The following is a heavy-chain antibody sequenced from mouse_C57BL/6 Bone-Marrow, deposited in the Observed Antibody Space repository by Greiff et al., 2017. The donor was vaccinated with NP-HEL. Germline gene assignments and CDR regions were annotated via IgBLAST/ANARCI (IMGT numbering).Heavy chain of an antibody. V-gene: IGHV1-59*01. Sequence: VQLQQPGAELVRPGTSVKLSCKASGYTFTSYWMHWVKQRPGQGLEWIGVIDPSDSYTNYNQKFKGKATLTVDTSSSTAYMQLSSLTSEDSAVYYCASLRLPFAYWGQGTLVTVSA. CDR1: GYTFTSYW. CDR2: IDPSDSYT. CDR3: ASLRLPFAY. D-gene: IGHD3-2*02. J-gene: IGHJ3*01.